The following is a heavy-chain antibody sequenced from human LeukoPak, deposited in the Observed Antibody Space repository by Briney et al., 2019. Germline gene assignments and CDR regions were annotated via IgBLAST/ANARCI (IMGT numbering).Heavy chain of an antibody. Sequence: SVKVSCKASGGTFSGYAISWVRQAPGQGLEWMGEIIPIFGTANYAQKFQGRVTITADESTSTAYMELSSLRSEDTAVYYCARGGTLRAAAGNDYWGQGTLVTVSS. CDR3: ARGGTLRAAAGNDY. CDR1: GGTFSGYA. CDR2: IIPIFGTA. J-gene: IGHJ4*02. D-gene: IGHD6-13*01. V-gene: IGHV1-69*01.